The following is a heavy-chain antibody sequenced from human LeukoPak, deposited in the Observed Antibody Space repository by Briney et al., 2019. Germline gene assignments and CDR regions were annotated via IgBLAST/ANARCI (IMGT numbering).Heavy chain of an antibody. CDR1: GKTLTELS. CDR2: FDPEDGET. D-gene: IGHD3-22*01. V-gene: IGHV1-24*01. J-gene: IGHJ5*02. CDR3: TTVPTYYPDKSAYLVS. Sequence: ASVKVSCKVSGKTLTELSMYWVRQAPGKGLEWMVRFDPEDGETIYGQKFQGRITLTEDTSTDTAYMELSSLRSEDTAVYYCTTVPTYYPDKSAYLVSWGQGTVVSVST.